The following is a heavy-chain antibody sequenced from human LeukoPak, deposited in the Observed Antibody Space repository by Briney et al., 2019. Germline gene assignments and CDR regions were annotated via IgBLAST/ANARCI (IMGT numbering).Heavy chain of an antibody. V-gene: IGHV4-59*01. D-gene: IGHD2-15*01. CDR2: IYYSGST. CDR1: GGSMSSYY. Sequence: SETLSLTCTVSGGSMSSYYWSWIRQPPGKGLEWIGYIYYSGSTNYNPSLKSRVTISVDTSKNQFSLKLSSVTAADTAVYYCARGGRVWLTPYYFEYWSQGTLVTVSS. CDR3: ARGGRVWLTPYYFEY. J-gene: IGHJ4*02.